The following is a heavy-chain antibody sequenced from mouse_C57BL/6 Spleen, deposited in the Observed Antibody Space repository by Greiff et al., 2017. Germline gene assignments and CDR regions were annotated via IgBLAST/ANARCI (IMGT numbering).Heavy chain of an antibody. D-gene: IGHD2-5*01. V-gene: IGHV3-6*01. J-gene: IGHJ2*01. CDR2: ISYDGSN. Sequence: EVQLVESGPGLVKPSQSLSLTCSVTGYSITSGYYWNWIRQFPGNKLEWMGYISYDGSNNYNPSLKNRISITRDTSKNQFFLKLNSVTTEDTATYYCAREGYSNYVGYFDYWGQGTTLTVSS. CDR1: GYSITSGYY. CDR3: AREGYSNYVGYFDY.